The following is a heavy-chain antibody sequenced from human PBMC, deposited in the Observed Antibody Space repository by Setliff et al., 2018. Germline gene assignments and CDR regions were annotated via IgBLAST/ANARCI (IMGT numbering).Heavy chain of an antibody. CDR3: ARDHAYGSRFYYYYYGMDV. CDR1: GFTVSTNY. Sequence: GGSLRLSCAASGFTVSTNYMSWVRQAPGKGLEWVSVIYSGGSTYYADSVKGRFTISRDNSKNTLYLQMNSLRAEDTAVYYCARDHAYGSRFYYYYYGMDVWGQGTTVTVSS. J-gene: IGHJ6*02. CDR2: IYSGGST. V-gene: IGHV3-66*01. D-gene: IGHD3-10*01.